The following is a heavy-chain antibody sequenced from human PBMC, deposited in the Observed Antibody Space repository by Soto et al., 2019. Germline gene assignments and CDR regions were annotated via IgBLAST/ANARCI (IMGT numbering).Heavy chain of an antibody. J-gene: IGHJ4*02. D-gene: IGHD3-10*01. Sequence: SETLSLTCAVYGGSFSGYYWSWIRQPSGKGLEWIGEINHSGSTNYNPSLKSRVTISVDTSKNQFSLKLSSVTAADTAVYYCARRYYYGSGSYYTQLYGSLWGQGTLVTVSS. V-gene: IGHV4-34*01. CDR3: ARRYYYGSGSYYTQLYGSL. CDR2: INHSGST. CDR1: GGSFSGYY.